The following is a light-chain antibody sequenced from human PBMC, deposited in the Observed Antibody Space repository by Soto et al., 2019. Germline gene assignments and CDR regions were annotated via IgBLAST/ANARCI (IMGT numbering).Light chain of an antibody. CDR1: HIVTSTY. V-gene: IGKV3-20*01. CDR2: GAS. CDR3: QQYGSSPWT. J-gene: IGKJ1*01. Sequence: EIILTQSPATLSLSPGERATLSCRASHIVTSTYLAWYQQKPGQAPRLLIYGASSRATGIPDRFSGSGSGTDFTLTISRLEPEDFAVYYCQQYGSSPWTFGQGTKVDIK.